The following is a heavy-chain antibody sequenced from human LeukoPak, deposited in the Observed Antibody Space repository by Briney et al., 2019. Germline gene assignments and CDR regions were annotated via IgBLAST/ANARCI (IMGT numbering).Heavy chain of an antibody. CDR1: VYSISSGYD. J-gene: IGHJ4*02. CDR2: VHPSGST. Sequence: SETLSLTCAVSVYSISSGYDWGWIRQPPGKGLEWIGSVHPSGSTKYNPSLKSRVTISVDTSKNQFSLKLSSVTAADTAVYYCARGRLQSPGDYWGQGTLVTVSS. V-gene: IGHV4-38-2*01. CDR3: ARGRLQSPGDY. D-gene: IGHD5-24*01.